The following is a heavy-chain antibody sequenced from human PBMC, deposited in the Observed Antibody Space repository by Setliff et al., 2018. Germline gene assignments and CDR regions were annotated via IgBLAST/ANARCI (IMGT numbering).Heavy chain of an antibody. D-gene: IGHD1-26*01. CDR1: GFTFGDYA. CDR3: AKIGRGGTFDQFFQD. CDR2: ISRSGDKT. J-gene: IGHJ1*01. V-gene: IGHV3-23*01. Sequence: PGGSLRLSCTVSGFTFGDYAMNWVRQAPGKGLEWVSAISRSGDKTYYADSVKGRFIISRDNSDILYLQMNSLRAEDTAVYYCAKIGRGGTFDQFFQDWGHGTLVTVSS.